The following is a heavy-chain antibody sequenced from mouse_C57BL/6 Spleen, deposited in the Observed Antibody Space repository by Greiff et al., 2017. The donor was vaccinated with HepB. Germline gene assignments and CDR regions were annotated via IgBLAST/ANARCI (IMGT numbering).Heavy chain of an antibody. J-gene: IGHJ1*03. Sequence: EVQLQQSGPELVKPGASVKMSCKASGYTFTDYNMHWVKQSHGKSLEWIGYINPNNGGTSYNQKFKGKATLTVNKSSSTAYMELRSLTSEDSAVYYCASGPYYYGSSYRYFDVWGTGTTVTVSS. CDR3: ASGPYYYGSSYRYFDV. V-gene: IGHV1-22*01. CDR2: INPNNGGT. CDR1: GYTFTDYN. D-gene: IGHD1-1*01.